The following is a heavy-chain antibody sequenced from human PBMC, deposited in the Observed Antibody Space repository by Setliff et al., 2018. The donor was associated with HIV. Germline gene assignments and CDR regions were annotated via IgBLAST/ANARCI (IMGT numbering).Heavy chain of an antibody. D-gene: IGHD3-9*01. CDR1: GYSISSGYY. V-gene: IGHV4-38-2*01. CDR3: ARQSPQIRYLDWLNAFDI. Sequence: SSETLSLTCAVSGYSISSGYYWGWIRQPPGKGLEWIGSMYHSGSTYHNPSLKSRVTISVDTSKNQFSLKLSYVTAADTAFYYCARQSPQIRYLDWLNAFDIWGQGTMVTVSS. J-gene: IGHJ3*02. CDR2: MYHSGST.